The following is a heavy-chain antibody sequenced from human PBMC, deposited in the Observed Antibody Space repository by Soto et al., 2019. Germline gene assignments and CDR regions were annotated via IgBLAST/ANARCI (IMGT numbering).Heavy chain of an antibody. V-gene: IGHV3-23*01. D-gene: IGHD2-2*01. CDR2: ISGSGGST. CDR3: AKGVVPAAMGWFDP. Sequence: GGSLRLCCAASGVTFSSYAMSWVRQAPRKGLEWVSAISGSGGSTYYADSVKGRLTISRDNSKNTLYLQMNSLRAEDTAVYYCAKGVVPAAMGWFDPWGQGTLVTVSS. J-gene: IGHJ5*02. CDR1: GVTFSSYA.